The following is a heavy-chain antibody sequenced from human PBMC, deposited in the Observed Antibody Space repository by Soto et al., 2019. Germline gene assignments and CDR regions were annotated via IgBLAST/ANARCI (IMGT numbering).Heavy chain of an antibody. CDR3: ARKSCSGASCYFSFDY. D-gene: IGHD2-2*01. CDR1: GFTFSSYA. V-gene: IGHV3-23*01. Sequence: DVQLLESGGGLVQPGGSPRLSCAASGFTFSSYAMSWVRQAPGKGLEWVSAVTGFGGGTYYADSVKGRFTISRDNSKNALYLQMSSLRAEDTALYYCARKSCSGASCYFSFDYWGQGTPVTVSS. J-gene: IGHJ4*02. CDR2: VTGFGGGT.